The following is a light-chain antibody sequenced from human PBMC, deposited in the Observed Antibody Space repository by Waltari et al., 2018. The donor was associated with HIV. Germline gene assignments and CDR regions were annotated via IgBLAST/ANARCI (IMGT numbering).Light chain of an antibody. V-gene: IGLV1-44*01. CDR1: RSNLGSND. CDR2: SNN. Sequence: QSVLPQPPSASGTPGQRVTISCSGSRSNLGSNDVTWYQQVPGTAPKFLMYSNNKRPSGVPDRFSGSKSGTSASLAISGLQSDDEADYYCAAWDESLNAWVFGGGTRLTVL. CDR3: AAWDESLNAWV. J-gene: IGLJ3*02.